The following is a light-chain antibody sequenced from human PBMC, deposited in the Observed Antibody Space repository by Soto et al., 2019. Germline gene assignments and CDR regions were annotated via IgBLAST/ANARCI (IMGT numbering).Light chain of an antibody. J-gene: IGKJ5*01. CDR3: QQSSRSPVT. V-gene: IGKV3-20*01. Sequence: IVLTQSPDTLSLSPGERATLSCGASQSISSDYLAWYQQKPGQVPRLLMSAASSRATGIPDRFSGSGSGTDFTLTISRLEPEDFAVYYCQQSSRSPVTFGQGTRLEIK. CDR2: AAS. CDR1: QSISSDY.